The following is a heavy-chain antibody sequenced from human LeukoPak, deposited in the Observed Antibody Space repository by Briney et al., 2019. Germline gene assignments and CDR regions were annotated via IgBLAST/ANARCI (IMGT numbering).Heavy chain of an antibody. D-gene: IGHD1-14*01. CDR1: GYTFTSYG. CDR2: ISAFNGFT. CDR3: ATGPERYFRRGAIDY. J-gene: IGHJ4*02. V-gene: IGHV1-18*01. Sequence: ASVKVSCKTSGYTFTSYGISWVRQAPGQGLEWVGWISAFNGFTDYAQKFQGRVTMTTETSTSTAYMELKSLTSDDTAVYYRATGPERYFRRGAIDYWGQGTLVTVSS.